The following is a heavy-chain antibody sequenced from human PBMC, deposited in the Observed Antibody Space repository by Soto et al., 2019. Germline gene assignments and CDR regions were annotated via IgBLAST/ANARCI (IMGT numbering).Heavy chain of an antibody. CDR1: GGTFSSYA. CDR2: IIPIFGTA. D-gene: IGHD5-18*01. Sequence: ASVKVSCKASGGTFSSYAISWVRQAPGQGLEWMGGIIPIFGTANYAQKFQGRVTITADESTSTAYMELSSLRSEDTAVYYCAREVDTAMGPDAFDIWGQGTMVTVSS. J-gene: IGHJ3*02. V-gene: IGHV1-69*13. CDR3: AREVDTAMGPDAFDI.